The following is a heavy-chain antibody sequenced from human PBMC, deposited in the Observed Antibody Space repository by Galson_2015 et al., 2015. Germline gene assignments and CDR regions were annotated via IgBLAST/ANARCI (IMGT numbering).Heavy chain of an antibody. CDR2: IKSKPDSGTT. V-gene: IGHV3-15*01. CDR3: TTDRAIAIRPLLDY. Sequence: SLRLSCAASGFTFTNAWMGWVRQAPGKGPEWVGRIKSKPDSGTTDHAAPVKGRFTISRDDSKNTLYLEMNSLRIEDTAVYHCTTDRAIAIRPLLDYWGQGTLVTVSS. CDR1: GFTFTNAW. D-gene: IGHD2-21*01. J-gene: IGHJ4*02.